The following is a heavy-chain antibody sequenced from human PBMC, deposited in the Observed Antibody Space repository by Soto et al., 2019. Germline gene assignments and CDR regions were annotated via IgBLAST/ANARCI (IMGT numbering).Heavy chain of an antibody. CDR3: AKGDRNWNDAYFDY. J-gene: IGHJ4*02. D-gene: IGHD1-1*01. CDR2: ISWNSGSI. V-gene: IGHV3-9*01. Sequence: EVQLVESGGGLVQPGRSLRLSCAASGFTFDDYAMHWVRQAPGKGLEWVSGISWNSGSIGYADSVKGRFTISRHNAKNSLYLQMNSLRAEDTALYYCAKGDRNWNDAYFDYWGQGTLVTVSS. CDR1: GFTFDDYA.